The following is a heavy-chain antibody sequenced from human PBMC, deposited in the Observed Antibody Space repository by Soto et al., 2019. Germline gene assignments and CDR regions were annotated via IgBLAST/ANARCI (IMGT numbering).Heavy chain of an antibody. CDR2: IYYSGNT. J-gene: IGHJ4*02. Sequence: SLTCSVSGGPLSSGSYYWSWIRQTPGRGLEWIAYIYYSGNTHYNPSLKSRVTISVDTSKNQFSLNLRSVSAADTAVYYCARGRNYNILTDYYPEPLSFDSWGQGNLVTVSS. D-gene: IGHD3-9*01. CDR3: ARGRNYNILTDYYPEPLSFDS. CDR1: GGPLSSGSYY. V-gene: IGHV4-61*01.